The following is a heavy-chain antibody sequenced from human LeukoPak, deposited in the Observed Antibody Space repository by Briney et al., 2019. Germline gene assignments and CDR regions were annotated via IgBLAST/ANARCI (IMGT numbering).Heavy chain of an antibody. Sequence: GGSLRLSCAASGFIFSSYAMSWVRQAPGKGLEWVSGISGSGGSTYYADSVKGRFTISRDNSKNTLYLQMNSLRAEDTAVYYCASVWNDGRLDYWGQGTLVTVSS. CDR3: ASVWNDGRLDY. V-gene: IGHV3-23*01. J-gene: IGHJ4*02. CDR1: GFIFSSYA. CDR2: ISGSGGST. D-gene: IGHD1-1*01.